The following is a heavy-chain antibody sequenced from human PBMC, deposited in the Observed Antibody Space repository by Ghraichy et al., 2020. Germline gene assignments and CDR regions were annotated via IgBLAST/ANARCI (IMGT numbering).Heavy chain of an antibody. J-gene: IGHJ6*02. CDR2: ISGSGTTI. Sequence: GGSLRLSCAASGFTFSSYEMTWVRQAPGKGLDWISYISGSGTTIYYADSVKGRFTISRDDAKNSLYLQMNSLRAEDTAVYYCASSRLEVIPYQYYYGMDVWGQGTTVTVSS. D-gene: IGHD2-21*01. CDR3: ASSRLEVIPYQYYYGMDV. CDR1: GFTFSSYE. V-gene: IGHV3-48*03.